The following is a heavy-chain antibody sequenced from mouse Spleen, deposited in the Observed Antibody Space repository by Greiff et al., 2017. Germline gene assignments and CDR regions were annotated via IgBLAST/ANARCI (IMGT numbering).Heavy chain of an antibody. CDR2: ISSGGSYT. CDR1: GFTFSSYA. V-gene: IGHV5-9*02. Sequence: DVKLVESGGGLVKPGGSLKLSCAASGFTFSSYAMSWVRQTPEKRLEWVATISSGGSYTYYPDSVKGRFTISRDNARNILYLQMSSLRSEDTAMYYCARGYDYDVFDYWGQGTTLTVSS. D-gene: IGHD2-4*01. CDR3: ARGYDYDVFDY. J-gene: IGHJ2*01.